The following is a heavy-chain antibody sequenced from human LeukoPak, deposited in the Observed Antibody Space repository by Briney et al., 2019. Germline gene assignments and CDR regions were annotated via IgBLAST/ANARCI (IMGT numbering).Heavy chain of an antibody. J-gene: IGHJ5*02. CDR1: GFTFSSYS. Sequence: GGTLRLSCVASGFTFSSYSMNWVRQAPGKGPEWISYVTSSSSTIYYADSVKGRFTISRDNAKNSLYLQMNSLRDEDTAVYYCARGTSPFDPWGRGTLVTVSS. CDR3: ARGTSPFDP. CDR2: VTSSSSTI. V-gene: IGHV3-48*02.